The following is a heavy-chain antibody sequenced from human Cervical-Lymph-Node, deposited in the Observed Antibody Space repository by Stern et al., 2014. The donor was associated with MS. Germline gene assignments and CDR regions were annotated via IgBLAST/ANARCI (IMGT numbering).Heavy chain of an antibody. CDR2: VYYSGSI. J-gene: IGHJ2*01. V-gene: IGHV4-31*03. CDR3: ARNPALWYFDL. CDR1: GGSVSSGGYF. Sequence: QVQLQESGPGLVKPLQTLSLTCTVSGGSVSSGGYFWNWIRPHPGKGLEWIGYVYYSGSIAYNPSLKSRVTISVSTSPNPFSLRLRSVTAADTAVYYCARNPALWYFDLWGRGTLAAVSS. D-gene: IGHD3-3*02.